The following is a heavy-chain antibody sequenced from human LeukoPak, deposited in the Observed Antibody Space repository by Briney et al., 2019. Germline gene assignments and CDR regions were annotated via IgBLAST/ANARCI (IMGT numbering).Heavy chain of an antibody. CDR2: IWYDGSSK. D-gene: IGHD6-13*01. J-gene: IGHJ4*02. CDR3: ARSQSSSLIDY. Sequence: GGSLRLSCAAFGFSFSAYGVHWVRQAPGEGLGWVAVIWYDGSSKDYADSVKGRFTLSRDNSKNTLYLQMNSLTVEDTAVYYCARSQSSSLIDYWGQGTLVTVSS. CDR1: GFSFSAYG. V-gene: IGHV3-33*01.